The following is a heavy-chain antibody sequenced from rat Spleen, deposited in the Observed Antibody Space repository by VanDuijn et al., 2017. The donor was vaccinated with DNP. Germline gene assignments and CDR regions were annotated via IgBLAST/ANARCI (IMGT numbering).Heavy chain of an antibody. D-gene: IGHD1-1*01. V-gene: IGHV5-7*01. CDR1: GFTFSYYD. CDR3: TRQYYYSGDDNWFAY. Sequence: EVQVVESGGGLVQPGRSMTVSCAVSGFTFSYYDMAWVRQAPKKGLEWVATISYDGSRTYYRDSVRGRFTISRDNTQNSLQLQMNSLRSEDTATYYCTRQYYYSGDDNWFAYWGQGTLVTVSS. CDR2: ISYDGSRT. J-gene: IGHJ3*01.